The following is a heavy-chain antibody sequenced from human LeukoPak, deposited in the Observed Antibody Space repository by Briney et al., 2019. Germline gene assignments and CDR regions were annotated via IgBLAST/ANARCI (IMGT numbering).Heavy chain of an antibody. J-gene: IGHJ5*02. CDR2: INSTSKVI. Sequence: GGSLRPSCAASGFTFSDYGMNWIRQAPGRGLVWSSYINSTSKVIKYENPVKGRFTISRDNAKKSLFLQMNGLRDEDTALYHGARSPWDGNVNDFYGNRFDPWGQGTVVIVSS. CDR1: GFTFSDYG. V-gene: IGHV3-48*02. CDR3: ARSPWDGNVNDFYGNRFDP. D-gene: IGHD5/OR15-5a*01.